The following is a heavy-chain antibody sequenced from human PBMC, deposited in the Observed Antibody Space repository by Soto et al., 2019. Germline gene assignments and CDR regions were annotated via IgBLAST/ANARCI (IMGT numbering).Heavy chain of an antibody. J-gene: IGHJ4*02. Sequence: TLSLTCAVSGGSISSGGYSWSWIRQPPGKGLEWIGYIYHSGSTYYNPSLKSRVTISVDRSKNQFSLKLSSVTAADTAVYYCARGTTWGYFDYWGQGTLVTVSS. CDR1: GGSISSGGYS. CDR3: ARGTTWGYFDY. D-gene: IGHD3-16*01. CDR2: IYHSGST. V-gene: IGHV4-30-2*01.